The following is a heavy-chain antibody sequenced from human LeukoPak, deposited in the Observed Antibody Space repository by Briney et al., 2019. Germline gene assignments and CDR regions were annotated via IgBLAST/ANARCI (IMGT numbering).Heavy chain of an antibody. V-gene: IGHV3-21*01. D-gene: IGHD2-21*01. Sequence: AGSLRLSCAASGFTFSSYSMNWVRQAPGKGLEWVSSISSSSSYIYYADSVKGRFTISRDNAKNSLYLQMNSLRAEDTAVYYCARELGIPYYFDYWGQGTLVTDSS. CDR2: ISSSSSYI. CDR3: ARELGIPYYFDY. CDR1: GFTFSSYS. J-gene: IGHJ4*02.